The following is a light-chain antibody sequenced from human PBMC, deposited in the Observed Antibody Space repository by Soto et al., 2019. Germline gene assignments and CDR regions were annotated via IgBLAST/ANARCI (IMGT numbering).Light chain of an antibody. CDR2: EVN. CDR1: SSDVGGYNY. CDR3: YSYAGSHNV. V-gene: IGLV2-8*01. J-gene: IGLJ1*01. Sequence: QSALTQPPSASGSPGQSVTISCTGTSSDVGGYNYVSWYQQHPGRAPRLMIYEVNKRPSAVPDRFSGSKSGDTASLTVSGLQAEDEADYYCYSYAGSHNVFGTGTKVTVL.